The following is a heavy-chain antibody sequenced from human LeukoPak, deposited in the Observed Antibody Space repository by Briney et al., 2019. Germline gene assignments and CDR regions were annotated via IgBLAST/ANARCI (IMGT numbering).Heavy chain of an antibody. CDR1: GYTLTELS. V-gene: IGHV1-24*01. Sequence: ASVKVSCKVSGYTLTELSMHWVRQAPGKGLERMGGFDPEDGETIYAQKFQGRVTMTEDTSTDTAYMELSSLRSEDTAVYYCATAATYYDILTGYFYWGQGTLVTVSS. J-gene: IGHJ4*02. CDR2: FDPEDGET. CDR3: ATAATYYDILTGYFY. D-gene: IGHD3-9*01.